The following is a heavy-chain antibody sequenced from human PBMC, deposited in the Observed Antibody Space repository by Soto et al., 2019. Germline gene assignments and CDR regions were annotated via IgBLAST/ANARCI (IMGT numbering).Heavy chain of an antibody. Sequence: QLQLQESGPGLVKPSETLSLTCTVSGGSISSSSYYWGWIRQPPGKGLEWIGSIYYSGSTYYNPSLKSRVTISVDTSKNQFSLKLSSVTAADPAVYYCARPHDYGGKDWFDPWGQGTLVTVSS. CDR3: ARPHDYGGKDWFDP. V-gene: IGHV4-39*01. CDR2: IYYSGST. J-gene: IGHJ5*02. CDR1: GGSISSSSYY. D-gene: IGHD4-17*01.